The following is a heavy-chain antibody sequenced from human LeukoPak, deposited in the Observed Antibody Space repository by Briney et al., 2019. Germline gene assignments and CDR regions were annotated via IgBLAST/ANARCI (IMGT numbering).Heavy chain of an antibody. J-gene: IGHJ4*02. D-gene: IGHD3-9*01. Sequence: SETLSLTCAVSGGSISSYYWSWIRQPPGKGLEWIGYIYYSGSTNYNPSFKSRVTISVDTSKNQFSLKLSSVTAADTAVYYCARSKDILTGYCFDYWGQGTLVTVSS. CDR2: IYYSGST. CDR1: GGSISSYY. CDR3: ARSKDILTGYCFDY. V-gene: IGHV4-59*01.